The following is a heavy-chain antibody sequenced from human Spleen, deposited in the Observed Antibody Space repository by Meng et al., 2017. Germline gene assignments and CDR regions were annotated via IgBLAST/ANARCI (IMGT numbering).Heavy chain of an antibody. V-gene: IGHV3-74*01. J-gene: IGHJ3*02. D-gene: IGHD1-1*01. CDR3: ARIRTTGTGDAFDI. Sequence: GESLKISCVASGFSFTSYWMHWVRQAPGEGLVWVSRINIDGETTNYADSVKGRFTISRDNARNTMNLQMDSLRDDDTAVYYCARIRTTGTGDAFDIWGQGTMVTVSS. CDR2: INIDGETT. CDR1: GFSFTSYW.